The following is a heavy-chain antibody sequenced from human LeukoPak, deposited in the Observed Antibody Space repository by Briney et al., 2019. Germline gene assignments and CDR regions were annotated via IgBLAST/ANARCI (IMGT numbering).Heavy chain of an antibody. CDR1: GYTFTAYN. CDR3: LRGGGRSYCDY. J-gene: IGHJ4*02. CDR2: MNPNSGDT. V-gene: IGHV1-2*02. Sequence: ASVKVSCKPSGYTFTAYNIHWVRQAPGQGLEWMGWMNPNSGDTNYAQNFQGRVTMTRDTSISTAYMELSSLRPDDTAVYFCLRGGGRSYCDYWGQGTPVTVSS. D-gene: IGHD2-15*01.